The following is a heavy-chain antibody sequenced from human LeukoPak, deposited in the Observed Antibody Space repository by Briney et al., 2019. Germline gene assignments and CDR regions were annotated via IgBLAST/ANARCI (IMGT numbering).Heavy chain of an antibody. CDR3: RTYYYDSSGSNDEGYYFDY. J-gene: IGHJ4*02. CDR1: GFTVSSNY. CDR2: IYSGGST. D-gene: IGHD3-22*01. Sequence: PGGSLRLSCAASGFTVSSNYMSWVRQAPGKGLEWVSVIYSGGSTYYADSVKGRFTISRDNSKNTLYLQMNSLRAEDTAVYYCRTYYYDSSGSNDEGYYFDYWGRGTLVTVSS. V-gene: IGHV3-53*01.